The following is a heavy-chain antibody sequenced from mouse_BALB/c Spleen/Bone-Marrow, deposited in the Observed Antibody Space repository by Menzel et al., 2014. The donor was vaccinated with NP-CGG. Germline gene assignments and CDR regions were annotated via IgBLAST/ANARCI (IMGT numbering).Heavy chain of an antibody. V-gene: IGHV1-9*01. CDR1: GYTFSSYW. Sequence: QVQLQQSGAELMKPGASVKISCKATGYTFSSYWIEWVKQRPGHGLEWIGEILPGNGSTNYNEKFKGMATFTADTSSNTAYMQLSSLTSEDSAVYYCARRGISWFAYWGQGTLVTVSA. CDR3: ARRGISWFAY. J-gene: IGHJ3*01. CDR2: ILPGNGST.